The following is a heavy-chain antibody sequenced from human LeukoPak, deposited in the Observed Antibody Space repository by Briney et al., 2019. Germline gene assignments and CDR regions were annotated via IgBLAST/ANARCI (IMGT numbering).Heavy chain of an antibody. CDR3: ARIRDGYNDAYDL. CDR1: GYTFTGYY. J-gene: IGHJ3*01. D-gene: IGHD5-24*01. V-gene: IGHV1-2*02. Sequence: ASVKVSCKASGYTFTGYYMHWVRQAPGQGLEWMGWINPNSGGTNYAQNFQGRVTLTRDTSTSTVYMELSSLRSEDTAIYYCARIRDGYNDAYDLWGQGTVVTVPS. CDR2: INPNSGGT.